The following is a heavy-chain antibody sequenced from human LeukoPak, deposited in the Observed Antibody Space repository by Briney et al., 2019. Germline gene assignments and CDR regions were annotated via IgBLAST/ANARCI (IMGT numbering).Heavy chain of an antibody. D-gene: IGHD2-2*01. CDR1: GGSIYSPNW. CDR2: VSHTGRT. Sequence: SETLSLTCVVSGGSIYSPNWWTWVRQPPGKGLEWIGEVSHTGRTNYHPSLQSRVTISLDESKNHFSLRVTSMTAADTAVYYCARDKIYCSSTSCRGGWFDPWGQGTLVTVSS. V-gene: IGHV4/OR15-8*01. J-gene: IGHJ5*02. CDR3: ARDKIYCSSTSCRGGWFDP.